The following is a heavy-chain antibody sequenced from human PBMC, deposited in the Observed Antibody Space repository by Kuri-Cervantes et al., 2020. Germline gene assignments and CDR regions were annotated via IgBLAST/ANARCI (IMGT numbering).Heavy chain of an antibody. CDR3: ARVVGYSSSWTFDYYYYMDV. CDR2: IYNSGST. Sequence: SETLSLTCTVSGYSISSGYYWGWIRQPPGKGLEWIGSIYNSGSTYYNPSLKSRVTISVDTSKNQFSLKLSSVTAADTAVYYCARVVGYSSSWTFDYYYYMDVWGKGTTVTDSS. J-gene: IGHJ6*03. V-gene: IGHV4-38-2*02. D-gene: IGHD6-13*01. CDR1: GYSISSGYY.